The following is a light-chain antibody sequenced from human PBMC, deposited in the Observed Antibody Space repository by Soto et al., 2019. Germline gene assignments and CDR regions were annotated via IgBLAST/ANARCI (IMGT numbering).Light chain of an antibody. CDR3: QQYHIYSWT. CDR2: RAS. Sequence: DIQMTQSPSTLSASVGDRVTITCRASQDIGTWLAWYQQKPEKAPKVLIYRASHLESGVPSRFSASGSGTEFSLTINSLRADDFATYYCQQYHIYSWTFGQGTKVEIK. V-gene: IGKV1-5*03. J-gene: IGKJ1*01. CDR1: QDIGTW.